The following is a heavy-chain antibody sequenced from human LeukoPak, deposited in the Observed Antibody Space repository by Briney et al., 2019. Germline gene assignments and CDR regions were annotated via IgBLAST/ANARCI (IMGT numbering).Heavy chain of an antibody. CDR3: TTDSPHGDYFDY. D-gene: IGHD4-17*01. Sequence: GGSLRLSCAASGFTFSTFAMIWVRQAPGKGLEWVGRIKSNTDGGTTDYAAPVKGRFTISRDDSKNTLYLQMNTLKTEDTAVYYCTTDSPHGDYFDYWGQGTLVTVSS. J-gene: IGHJ4*02. CDR2: IKSNTDGGTT. V-gene: IGHV3-15*01. CDR1: GFTFSTFA.